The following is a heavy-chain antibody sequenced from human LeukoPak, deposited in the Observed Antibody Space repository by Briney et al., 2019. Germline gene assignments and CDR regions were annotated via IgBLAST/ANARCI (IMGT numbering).Heavy chain of an antibody. J-gene: IGHJ6*03. V-gene: IGHV4-39*01. CDR1: GGSISSSSYY. CDR3: ARSGYDYYYYYYMDV. D-gene: IGHD5-12*01. CDR2: IYYSGST. Sequence: SETLSLTCTVSGGSISSSSYYWGWIRQPPGKGLAWIGSIYYSGSTYYNPSLKSRVTISIDTSKNQFSLKLSSVTAADTAVYYCARSGYDYYYYYYMDVWGKGTTVTISS.